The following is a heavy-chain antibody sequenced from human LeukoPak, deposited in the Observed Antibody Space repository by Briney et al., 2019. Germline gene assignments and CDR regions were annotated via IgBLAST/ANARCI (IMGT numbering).Heavy chain of an antibody. CDR2: IFSTGST. CDR1: GGSISNYF. J-gene: IGHJ4*02. D-gene: IGHD4-17*01. CDR3: AGPYGAFDY. V-gene: IGHV4-59*08. Sequence: SETLSLTCTVSGGSISNYFWSWIRQPPEKGLEWIGHIFSTGSTTYSPSLKSRVIMSVDTSKNQFSLKVTSVTAADTAVYYCAGPYGAFDYWGQGTLVTVSS.